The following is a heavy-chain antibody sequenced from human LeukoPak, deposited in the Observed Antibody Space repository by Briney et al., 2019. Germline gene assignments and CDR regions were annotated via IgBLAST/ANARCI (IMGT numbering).Heavy chain of an antibody. CDR3: AAERGYNWNYVRLDY. CDR1: GNSVSSNSAA. V-gene: IGHV6-1*01. J-gene: IGHJ4*02. CDR2: TYYRSKWYN. Sequence: SQTLSLTCAISGNSVSSNSAAWNWLRQSPSRGLEWLGRTYYRSKWYNDYAVSVKSRITINPDTSKNQFSLQLNSVTPEDTAVYYCAAERGYNWNYVRLDYWGQGTLVTVSS. D-gene: IGHD1-7*01.